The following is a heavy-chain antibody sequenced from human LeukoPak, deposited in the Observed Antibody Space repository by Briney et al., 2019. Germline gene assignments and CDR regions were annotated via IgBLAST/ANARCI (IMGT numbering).Heavy chain of an antibody. J-gene: IGHJ4*02. D-gene: IGHD3-10*01. Sequence: SVKVSCKASGGTFSSYAISWVRQAPGQGLEWMGGIIPIFGTANYAQKFQGRVTITADKSTSTAYMELSSLRSEDTAVYYCARAPGGFGEFDYWGQGTLVTVSS. CDR2: IIPIFGTA. V-gene: IGHV1-69*06. CDR3: ARAPGGFGEFDY. CDR1: GGTFSSYA.